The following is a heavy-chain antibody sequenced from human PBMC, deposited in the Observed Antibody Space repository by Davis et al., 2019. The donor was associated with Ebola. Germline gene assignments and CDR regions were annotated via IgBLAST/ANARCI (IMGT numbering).Heavy chain of an antibody. CDR1: GGSFSGYY. D-gene: IGHD6-13*01. V-gene: IGHV4-34*01. J-gene: IGHJ5*02. CDR3: ARGSSSWYSINWFDP. CDR2: INHSGST. Sequence: MPSETLSLTCAVYGGSFSGYYWSWIRQPPGKGLEWIGEINHSGSTNYNPSLKSRVTISVDTSKNQFSLKLSSVTAADTAVYYCARGSSSWYSINWFDPWGQGTLVTVSS.